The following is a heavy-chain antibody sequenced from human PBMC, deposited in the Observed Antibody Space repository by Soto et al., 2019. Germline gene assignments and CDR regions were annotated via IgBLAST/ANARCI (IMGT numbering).Heavy chain of an antibody. D-gene: IGHD3-22*01. J-gene: IGHJ4*02. CDR2: ISSSGSTI. CDR1: GFTFSDYY. V-gene: IGHV3-11*01. CDR3: ARTDYYDSIHLDY. Sequence: PGGSLRLPCAASGFTFSDYYMSWIRQAPGKGLEWVSYISSSGSTIYYADSVKGRFTISRDNAKNSLYLQMNSLRAEDTAVYYCARTDYYDSIHLDYWGQGTLVTVSS.